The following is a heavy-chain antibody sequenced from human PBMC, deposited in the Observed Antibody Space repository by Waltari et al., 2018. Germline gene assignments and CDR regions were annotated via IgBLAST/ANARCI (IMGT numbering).Heavy chain of an antibody. J-gene: IGHJ6*02. Sequence: QVQLVQSGAEVKKPGSSVKVSCKASGGTFSSYAISWVRQAPGQVLEWMGGIIPIFGTANYAQKCRGRVTITTDESTSTAYMELSSLRSEDTAVYYCARCRNDCSGGSCYSEDYYYYGMDVWGQGTTVTVSS. CDR2: IIPIFGTA. V-gene: IGHV1-69*05. CDR1: GGTFSSYA. CDR3: ARCRNDCSGGSCYSEDYYYYGMDV. D-gene: IGHD2-15*01.